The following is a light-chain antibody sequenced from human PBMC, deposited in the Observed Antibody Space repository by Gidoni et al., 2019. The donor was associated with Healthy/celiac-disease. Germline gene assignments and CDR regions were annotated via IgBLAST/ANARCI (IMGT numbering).Light chain of an antibody. V-gene: IGLV1-40*01. CDR1: SPNIGAGYD. CDR3: QSYDSSLSGCV. J-gene: IGLJ2*01. Sequence: QSVLTQPPSVSGAPGQRVTISCPGSSPNIGAGYDVHWYQQLPGTAPKLLIYGNSNRPSGVPDRFSGSKSGTSASLAITGLQAEDEADYYRQSYDSSLSGCVFGGGTKLTVL. CDR2: GNS.